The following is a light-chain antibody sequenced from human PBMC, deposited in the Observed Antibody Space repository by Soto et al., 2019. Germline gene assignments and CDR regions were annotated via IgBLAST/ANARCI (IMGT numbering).Light chain of an antibody. CDR1: QSVSSY. Sequence: EIVLTQSPATLSLSPGERATLSCRASQSVSSYLAWYQQKPGQAPSLLISDASNRATGIPDRFSGSGSGTDFTLTITRLEPEDFAVYYCQQYSSSPLTFGGGTKVDI. CDR2: DAS. CDR3: QQYSSSPLT. J-gene: IGKJ4*01. V-gene: IGKV3-20*01.